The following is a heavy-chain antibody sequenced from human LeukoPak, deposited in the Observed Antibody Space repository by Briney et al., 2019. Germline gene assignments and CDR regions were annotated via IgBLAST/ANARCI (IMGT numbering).Heavy chain of an antibody. V-gene: IGHV3-69-1*01. CDR3: SRDPVVGGLDY. J-gene: IGHJ4*02. CDR1: GFTLTVYS. CDR2: IGTGGTT. D-gene: IGHD2-15*01. Sequence: GGSLRLSCAASGFTLTVYSMDWVRQAPGQGLEWISYIGTGGTTYYADSVLGRFTVSRDNDRKSIYLQMNSLTVDDTAVYYCSRDPVVGGLDYWGQGALVTVSS.